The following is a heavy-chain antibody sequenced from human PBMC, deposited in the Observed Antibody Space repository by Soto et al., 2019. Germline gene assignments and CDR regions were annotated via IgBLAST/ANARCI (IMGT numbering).Heavy chain of an antibody. J-gene: IGHJ6*03. V-gene: IGHV3-9*01. Sequence: GGSLRLSCAASGFIFDDYAMHWVRQAPGKGLEWVSGISWNSGNMGYADSVKGRFTISRDNAKNSLYLQMSSLRAEDTALYYCAKDILMGLNCYMDVWGKGTTVTVSS. CDR2: ISWNSGNM. CDR1: GFIFDDYA. D-gene: IGHD2-8*01. CDR3: AKDILMGLNCYMDV.